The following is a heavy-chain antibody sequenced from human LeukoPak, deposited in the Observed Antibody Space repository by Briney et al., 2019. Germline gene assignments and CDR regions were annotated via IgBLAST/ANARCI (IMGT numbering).Heavy chain of an antibody. D-gene: IGHD6-19*01. V-gene: IGHV3-30-3*01. Sequence: GRSLRLSCAASGFTFSSYAMHWVRQAPGKGLEWVAVISYDGSNKYYADSVRGRFTISRDNSKNTLYLQMNSLRAEDTAVYYCARGPVPVKSGWYSFGYWGQGTLVTVSS. CDR1: GFTFSSYA. J-gene: IGHJ4*02. CDR3: ARGPVPVKSGWYSFGY. CDR2: ISYDGSNK.